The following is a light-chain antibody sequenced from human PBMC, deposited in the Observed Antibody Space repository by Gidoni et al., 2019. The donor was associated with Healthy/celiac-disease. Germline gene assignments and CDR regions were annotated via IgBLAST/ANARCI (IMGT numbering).Light chain of an antibody. CDR3: QQYGSSPLT. J-gene: IGKJ4*01. CDR1: QSVSSSY. V-gene: IGKV3-20*01. Sequence: IVLTQSPGNLSLSPGERATLSCRASQSVSSSYLAWYQQKPGQAPRLLIYGASSRATGIPDRFSGSGSGTDFTLTSSRLEPEDFAVYYCQQYGSSPLTFGGGTKVEIK. CDR2: GAS.